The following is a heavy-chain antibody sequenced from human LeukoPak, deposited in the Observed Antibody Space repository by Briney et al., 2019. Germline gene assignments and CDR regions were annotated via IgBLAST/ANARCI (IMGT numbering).Heavy chain of an antibody. CDR1: GGSISSGGYY. CDR2: IYYSGST. J-gene: IGHJ4*02. CDR3: ARTPGIAVAGSFDY. D-gene: IGHD6-19*01. V-gene: IGHV4-31*03. Sequence: SETLSLTCTVSGGSISSGGYYWTWIRQHPGEGLEWIGYIYYSGSTYYNPFLKSRVTISVDTSKNQFSLKLSSVTAADTAVYYCARTPGIAVAGSFDYWGQGTLVTVSS.